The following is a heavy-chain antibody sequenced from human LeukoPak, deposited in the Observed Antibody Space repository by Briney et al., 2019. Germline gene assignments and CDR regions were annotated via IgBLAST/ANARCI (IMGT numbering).Heavy chain of an antibody. V-gene: IGHV3-43D*04. J-gene: IGHJ4*02. CDR3: AKDISFPAARRDREMALGGFDY. D-gene: IGHD2-2*01. CDR1: GFTFDGHA. Sequence: GGSLRLSCAASGFTFDGHAMHWVRQAPGKGLEWVSLISWDGGSTYYADSVKGRFTISRDNSKNSLYLQMNSLRAEDTALYYCAKDISFPAARRDREMALGGFDYWGQGTLVTVSS. CDR2: ISWDGGST.